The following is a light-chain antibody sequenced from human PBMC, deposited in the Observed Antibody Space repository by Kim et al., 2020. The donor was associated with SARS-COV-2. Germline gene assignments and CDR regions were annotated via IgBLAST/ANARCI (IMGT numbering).Light chain of an antibody. J-gene: IGLJ2*01. V-gene: IGLV1-44*01. Sequence: ELTQPPSASGTPGQRVTISCSGSNSNIGTDTVNWYQQFAGAAPRLLIYSNDQRPSGVPGRFSGSNSGTSASLAISGLQSEDEAVYYCAAWDASLSGPVFGCRTQLTVL. CDR2: SND. CDR1: NSNIGTDT. CDR3: AAWDASLSGPV.